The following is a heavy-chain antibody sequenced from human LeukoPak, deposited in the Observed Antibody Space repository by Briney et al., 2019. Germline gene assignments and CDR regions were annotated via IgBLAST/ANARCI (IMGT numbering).Heavy chain of an antibody. Sequence: GGSLRLSCAASGFTFSSYAMSWVRQAPGKGLEWVSAISGSGGSTYYPDSVKGRFTISRDNSKNTLYLQMNSLRAEDTAVYYCARATYGSGSTYRRGFDYWGQGTLVTVSS. D-gene: IGHD3-10*01. V-gene: IGHV3-23*01. CDR1: GFTFSSYA. J-gene: IGHJ4*02. CDR3: ARATYGSGSTYRRGFDY. CDR2: ISGSGGST.